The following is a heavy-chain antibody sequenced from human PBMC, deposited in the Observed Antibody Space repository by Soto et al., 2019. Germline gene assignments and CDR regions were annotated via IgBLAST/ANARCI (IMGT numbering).Heavy chain of an antibody. Sequence: EVQLVESGGGLVQPVRSLRLSCAASGFTFDDYAMHWVRQAPGKGLEWVSGISWNSGSIGYPDSVKGRFTISRDNAKNSLFLQMNSLRAEDTALYYCAKDMGSYAAFDYWGQGTLVTVSS. CDR1: GFTFDDYA. CDR3: AKDMGSYAAFDY. D-gene: IGHD2-15*01. J-gene: IGHJ4*02. CDR2: ISWNSGSI. V-gene: IGHV3-9*01.